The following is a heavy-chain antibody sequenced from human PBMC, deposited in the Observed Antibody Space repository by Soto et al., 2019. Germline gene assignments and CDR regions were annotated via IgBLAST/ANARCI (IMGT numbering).Heavy chain of an antibody. V-gene: IGHV3-30*18. Sequence: GGSLRLSCAASGFTFSSYGMHWVRQAPGKGLEWVAVISYDGSNKYYADSVKGRFTISRDNSKNTLYLQMNSLRAEDTAVYYCAKDGVGYCSSTSCERWFDPWGQGTLVTVSS. CDR2: ISYDGSNK. CDR3: AKDGVGYCSSTSCERWFDP. D-gene: IGHD2-2*01. J-gene: IGHJ5*02. CDR1: GFTFSSYG.